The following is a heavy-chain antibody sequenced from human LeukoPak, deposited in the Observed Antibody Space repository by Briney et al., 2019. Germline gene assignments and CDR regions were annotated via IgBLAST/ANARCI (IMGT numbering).Heavy chain of an antibody. Sequence: GGSLRLSCAASGFTFRNHWMHWVRQTPGKGLVWVSRISSDGSSTTYADSVKGRLTISRDNAKNTLYLQMNNLRAEDTAMYYCARDQRVTGRPDIDYWGQGTLVIVSS. D-gene: IGHD6-6*01. CDR1: GFTFRNHW. V-gene: IGHV3-74*03. CDR2: ISSDGSST. CDR3: ARDQRVTGRPDIDY. J-gene: IGHJ4*02.